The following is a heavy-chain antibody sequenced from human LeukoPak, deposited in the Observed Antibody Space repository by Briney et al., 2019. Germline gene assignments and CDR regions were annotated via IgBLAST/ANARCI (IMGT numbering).Heavy chain of an antibody. D-gene: IGHD2-15*01. Sequence: ASVKVSCKASGYTFTSYGVSWVRQAPGQGLEWMGWISVYNGNTNYAQKLQGRVTMTTDTSTSIAYMELRSLRSDDTAVYYYARAPKASPYCSGGSCYLNWFDPWGQGTLVTVSS. V-gene: IGHV1-18*01. CDR3: ARAPKASPYCSGGSCYLNWFDP. J-gene: IGHJ5*02. CDR1: GYTFTSYG. CDR2: ISVYNGNT.